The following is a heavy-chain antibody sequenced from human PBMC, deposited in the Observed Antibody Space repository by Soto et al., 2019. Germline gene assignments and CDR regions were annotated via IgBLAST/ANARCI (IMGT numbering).Heavy chain of an antibody. J-gene: IGHJ6*03. CDR2: ISWNSGSI. CDR1: GFTFDDYA. Sequence: GGSLRLSCAASGFTFDDYAMHWVRQAPGKGLEWVSGISWNSGSIGYADSVKGRFTISRDNAKNSLYLQMNSLRAEDTALYYCAKDGTTVTNYYYYMDVWGKGTTVTVSS. V-gene: IGHV3-9*01. CDR3: AKDGTTVTNYYYYMDV. D-gene: IGHD4-17*01.